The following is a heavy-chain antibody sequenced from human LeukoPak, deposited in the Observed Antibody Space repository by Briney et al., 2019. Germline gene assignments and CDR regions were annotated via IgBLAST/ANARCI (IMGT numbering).Heavy chain of an antibody. Sequence: SETLSLTCTVSGGSISSYYWSWIRQPPGKGLEWIGYIYYSGSTNYNPSLKSRVTISVDPSKNQFSLKLSSVTAADTAVYYCARGGYYDSSGYLDAFDIWGQGTMVTVSS. CDR1: GGSISSYY. D-gene: IGHD3-22*01. V-gene: IGHV4-59*01. CDR2: IYYSGST. J-gene: IGHJ3*02. CDR3: ARGGYYDSSGYLDAFDI.